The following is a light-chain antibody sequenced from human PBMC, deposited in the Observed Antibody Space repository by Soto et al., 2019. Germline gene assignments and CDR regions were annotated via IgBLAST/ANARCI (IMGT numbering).Light chain of an antibody. CDR3: QQLNTYPLT. CDR1: QGISTY. V-gene: IGKV1-9*01. J-gene: IGKJ1*01. CDR2: AAS. Sequence: IQLTQSPSSLSASVGDRVTITCRASQGISTYLAWYQQKPGKAPKLLIYAASTLQSGVPSRFSCSGSGTEFTLTISSLQPEDFATYYCQQLNTYPLTFGQGTKVEIK.